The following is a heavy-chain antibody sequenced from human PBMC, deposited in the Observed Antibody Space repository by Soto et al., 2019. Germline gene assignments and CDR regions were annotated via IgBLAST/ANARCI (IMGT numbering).Heavy chain of an antibody. Sequence: ASVKVSCKASGYTFTSYGISWVRQAPGQGLEWMGWISAYNGNTNYAQKLQGRVTMTTDTSTSTAYMELRSLRSDDTAVYYCARDPHDGSGATLEDNWFEPWGQGTLVNVSS. CDR2: ISAYNGNT. CDR3: ARDPHDGSGATLEDNWFEP. CDR1: GYTFTSYG. V-gene: IGHV1-18*01. D-gene: IGHD3-10*01. J-gene: IGHJ5*02.